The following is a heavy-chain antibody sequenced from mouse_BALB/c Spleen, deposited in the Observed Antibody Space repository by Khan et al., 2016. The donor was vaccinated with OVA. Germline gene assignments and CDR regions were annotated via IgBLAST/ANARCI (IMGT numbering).Heavy chain of an antibody. CDR2: TYPGGGYT. Sequence: VQLQESGTEVVRPGTSVKMSCKAAGYTFTHYWIGWVKQRPGHGLEWIGDTYPGGGYTNYNEKFKGKATLTADTSSSTAYMQLSGLTSEDSDIYYCARRRAARATWDYFDYWGQGTSLIVSS. CDR1: GYTFTHYW. J-gene: IGHJ2*02. V-gene: IGHV1-63*02. CDR3: ARRRAARATWDYFDY. D-gene: IGHD3-1*01.